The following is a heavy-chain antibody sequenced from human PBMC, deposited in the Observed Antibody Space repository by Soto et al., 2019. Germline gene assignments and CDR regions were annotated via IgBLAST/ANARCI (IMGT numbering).Heavy chain of an antibody. Sequence: ASVKVSCKASGYPFTRYSIRWVLQAPGQGLEWMGWISGYNGDTEYSKNFQGRLTMTIDTSTTTASVELRSLRSDDTAVYYCARASLTIFGAPYGMDVWGQGTSVTVSS. CDR1: GYPFTRYS. D-gene: IGHD3-3*01. J-gene: IGHJ6*02. CDR2: ISGYNGDT. CDR3: ARASLTIFGAPYGMDV. V-gene: IGHV1-18*04.